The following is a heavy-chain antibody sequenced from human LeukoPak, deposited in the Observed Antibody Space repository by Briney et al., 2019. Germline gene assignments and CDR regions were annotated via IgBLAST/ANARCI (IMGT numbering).Heavy chain of an antibody. Sequence: SLRLSCAASGFTFDDYAMHWVRQAPGKGLEWVSGISWNSGSIGYADSVKGRFTISRDNAKNSLYLQMNSLRAEDTALYYCAKDTRSQLVRGDGYFDYWGQGTLVTVSS. D-gene: IGHD6-13*01. CDR1: GFTFDDYA. V-gene: IGHV3-9*01. CDR3: AKDTRSQLVRGDGYFDY. J-gene: IGHJ4*02. CDR2: ISWNSGSI.